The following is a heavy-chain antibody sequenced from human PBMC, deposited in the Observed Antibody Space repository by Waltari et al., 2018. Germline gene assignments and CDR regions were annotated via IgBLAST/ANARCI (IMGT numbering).Heavy chain of an antibody. Sequence: EVQLVESGGVVVQPGGSLRLSCAASGFTFDDYTMHWVRQAPGKGLEWVSLISWDGGSTYYADSVKGRFTISRDNAKNSLYLQMNSLRAEDTAVYYCARDYGRIDRHDYWGQGTLVTVSS. CDR3: ARDYGRIDRHDY. V-gene: IGHV3-43*01. J-gene: IGHJ4*02. CDR1: GFTFDDYT. D-gene: IGHD1-26*01. CDR2: ISWDGGST.